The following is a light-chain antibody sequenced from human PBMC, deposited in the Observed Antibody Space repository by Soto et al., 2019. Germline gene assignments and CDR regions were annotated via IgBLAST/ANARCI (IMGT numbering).Light chain of an antibody. CDR3: QQVNVYPST. CDR2: DAS. J-gene: IGKJ4*01. CDR1: QGISSY. Sequence: IQLSKSESPLAAYVGDRVTITCRASQGISSYLGWYQQKPGKAPNLLIYDASTLHSGVPSRFSGGGSGTDFTLTISSLQPEDFATYYCQQVNVYPSTFGGGTKVDI. V-gene: IGKV1-9*01.